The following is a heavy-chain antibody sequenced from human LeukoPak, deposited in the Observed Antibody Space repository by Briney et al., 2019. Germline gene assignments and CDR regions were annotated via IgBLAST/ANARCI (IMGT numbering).Heavy chain of an antibody. J-gene: IGHJ4*02. Sequence: GGSLRLSCAASGFTFSSYSMNWFRQAPGKGLEWVSSISSSSSYIYYADSVKGRFTISRDNAKNSLYLQMNSLRAEDTAVYYCARVSSSSWYVDYWGQGTLVTVSS. CDR1: GFTFSSYS. V-gene: IGHV3-21*01. CDR2: ISSSSSYI. CDR3: ARVSSSSWYVDY. D-gene: IGHD6-13*01.